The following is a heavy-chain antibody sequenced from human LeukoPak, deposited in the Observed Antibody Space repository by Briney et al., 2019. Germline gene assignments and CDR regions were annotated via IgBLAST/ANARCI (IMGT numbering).Heavy chain of an antibody. CDR3: ASATIVVVPAAIRGWFDP. D-gene: IGHD2-2*02. CDR1: GYSISSGYY. CDR2: IYHSGST. J-gene: IGHJ5*02. Sequence: SETLSLTCAVSGYSISSGYYWGWIRQPPGKGLEWIGSIYHSGSTYYNPSLKSRVTISVDASKNQFSLKLSSVTAADTAVYYCASATIVVVPAAIRGWFDPWGQGTLVTVSS. V-gene: IGHV4-38-2*01.